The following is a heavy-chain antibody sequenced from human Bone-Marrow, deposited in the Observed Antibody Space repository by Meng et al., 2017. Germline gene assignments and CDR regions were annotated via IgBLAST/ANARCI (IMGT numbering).Heavy chain of an antibody. V-gene: IGHV4-61*01. CDR1: GGSVYSGSYY. CDR3: ARTPGYSYGQIDS. CDR2: IYYTGTT. J-gene: IGHJ4*02. Sequence: QVRLKGPGPGLVRPSETLSLTCTVSGGSVYSGSYYWSWIRQPPGKGLEWIGYIYYTGTTKYNPSLKSRVTISVDTSKNQFSLNLSSVTAADTALYYCARTPGYSYGQIDSWGQGTLVRLL. D-gene: IGHD5-18*01.